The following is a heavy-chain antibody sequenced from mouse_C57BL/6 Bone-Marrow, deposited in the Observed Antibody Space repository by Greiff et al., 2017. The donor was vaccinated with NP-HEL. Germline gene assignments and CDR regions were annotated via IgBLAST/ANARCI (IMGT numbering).Heavy chain of an antibody. V-gene: IGHV1-81*01. D-gene: IGHD4-1*01. Sequence: QVQLQQSGAELARPGASVKLSCKASGYTFTSYGISWVKQRTGQGLEWIGEIYPRSGNTYYNEKFKGKATLTADKSSSTAYMELRSLTSEDSAVYFCARSGRESFDYWGQGTTLTVSS. CDR3: ARSGRESFDY. CDR2: IYPRSGNT. J-gene: IGHJ2*01. CDR1: GYTFTSYG.